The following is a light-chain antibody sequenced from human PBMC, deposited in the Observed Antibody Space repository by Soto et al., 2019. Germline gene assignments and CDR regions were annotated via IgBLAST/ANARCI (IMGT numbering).Light chain of an antibody. J-gene: IGKJ1*01. V-gene: IGKV1-39*01. CDR1: QSISIY. CDR2: AAS. Sequence: DIQMTQSPSSLSASVGDRVTITCRASQSISIYLNWYQQKPGTAPKLLIYAASSLHSGVPSRFSGSGSGTDFTLTISSLQPEDFATYYCQQSYSTPRTFGQGTKVDIK. CDR3: QQSYSTPRT.